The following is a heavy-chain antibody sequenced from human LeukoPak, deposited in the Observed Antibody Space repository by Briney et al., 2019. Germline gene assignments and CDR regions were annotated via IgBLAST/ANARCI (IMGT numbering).Heavy chain of an antibody. D-gene: IGHD2-15*01. Sequence: PGGSLRLSCAASGFTFSSSGMHWVRQAPGTGLEWVAFISHEGTEKYFADSVKGRFTISRDSSKNTLYLQMNSLRDEDTAVYYCATDRGWFFDNWGQGTLVTVAS. J-gene: IGHJ4*02. CDR2: ISHEGTEK. CDR1: GFTFSSSG. V-gene: IGHV3-30*03. CDR3: ATDRGWFFDN.